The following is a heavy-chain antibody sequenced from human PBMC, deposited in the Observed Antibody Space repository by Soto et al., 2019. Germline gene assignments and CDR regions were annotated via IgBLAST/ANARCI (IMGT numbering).Heavy chain of an antibody. CDR1: GYTFTGYY. V-gene: IGHV1-2*04. Sequence: ASVKVSCKASGYTFTGYYMHWVRQAPGQGLEWMGWINPNSGGTNYAQKLQGWVTMTRDTSISTAYMELSRLRSDDTAVYYCARDLQVITAFDIWGQGTMVTVSS. J-gene: IGHJ3*02. D-gene: IGHD3-22*01. CDR2: INPNSGGT. CDR3: ARDLQVITAFDI.